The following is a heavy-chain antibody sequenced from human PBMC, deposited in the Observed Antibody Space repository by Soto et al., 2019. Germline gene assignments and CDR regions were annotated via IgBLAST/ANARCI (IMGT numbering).Heavy chain of an antibody. CDR3: ARFTGVGNAFDI. CDR2: IYYSGST. J-gene: IGHJ3*02. D-gene: IGHD7-27*01. V-gene: IGHV4-31*03. CDR1: GGSISSGGYY. Sequence: SETLSLTCTVSGGSISSGGYYWSWIRQHPGKGLEWIGYIYYSGSTYYNPSLKSRVTISVDTSKNQFSLKLSSVTAADTAVYYCARFTGVGNAFDIWGQGTMVTVSS.